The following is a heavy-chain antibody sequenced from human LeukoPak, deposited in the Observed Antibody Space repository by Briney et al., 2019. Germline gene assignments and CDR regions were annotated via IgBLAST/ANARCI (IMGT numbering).Heavy chain of an antibody. CDR1: GGSVSSGSNY. V-gene: IGHV4-61*01. D-gene: IGHD5-12*01. CDR3: ARDRASGDIVLDF. CDR2: IYYSGST. J-gene: IGHJ4*02. Sequence: PSETLSLTCTVSGGSVSSGSNYWSWIRQPPGERLEWIGYIYYSGSTNYSPSLNSRVTTSLDTSKNQFSLNLSSVTAADTAFYYCARDRASGDIVLDFWGQGTQVTVSA.